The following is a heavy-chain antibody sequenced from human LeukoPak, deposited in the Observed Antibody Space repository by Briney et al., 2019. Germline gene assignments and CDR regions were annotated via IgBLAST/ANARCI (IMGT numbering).Heavy chain of an antibody. CDR3: ARVDAASLAVHY. J-gene: IGHJ4*02. D-gene: IGHD6-13*01. V-gene: IGHV1-2*02. CDR1: GYTFTGYF. CDR2: INPNSGGT. Sequence: SVKVSCKASGYTFTGYFLNWVRQAPGQGLEWMGRINPNSGGTNSGQKFQGRVTMTRDTSISTAYLELSSLTFDDTAVYYCARVDAASLAVHYWGQGTLVTVSS.